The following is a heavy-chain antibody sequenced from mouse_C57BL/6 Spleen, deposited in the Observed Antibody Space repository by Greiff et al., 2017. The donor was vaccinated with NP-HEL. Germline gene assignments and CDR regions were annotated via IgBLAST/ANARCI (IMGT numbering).Heavy chain of an antibody. CDR3: ARRGYYGSSHQYYFDY. CDR2: IDPANGNT. CDR1: GFNIKNTY. D-gene: IGHD1-1*01. J-gene: IGHJ2*01. Sequence: EVQLQQSVAELVRPGASVKLSCTASGFNIKNTYMHWVKQRPEQGLEWIGRIDPANGNTKYAPKFQGKATITADTSSNTAYLQLSSLTSEDTGIYYCARRGYYGSSHQYYFDYWGHGSTLTVSS. V-gene: IGHV14-3*01.